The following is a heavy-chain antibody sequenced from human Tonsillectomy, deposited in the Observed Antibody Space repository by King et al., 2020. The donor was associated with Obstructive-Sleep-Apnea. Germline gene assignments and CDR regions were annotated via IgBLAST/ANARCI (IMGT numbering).Heavy chain of an antibody. CDR2: ISWNSGSI. CDR1: GFTFDDYA. Sequence: VQLVESGGGLVQPGRSLRLSCAASGFTFDDYAMHWVRQAPGKGLEWVSGISWNSGSIGYADSVKGRFTISRDNAKNSLYLQMNSLRAEDTALYYCAKGTSGSGADYWGQGTLVTVSS. V-gene: IGHV3-9*01. J-gene: IGHJ4*02. CDR3: AKGTSGSGADY. D-gene: IGHD6-19*01.